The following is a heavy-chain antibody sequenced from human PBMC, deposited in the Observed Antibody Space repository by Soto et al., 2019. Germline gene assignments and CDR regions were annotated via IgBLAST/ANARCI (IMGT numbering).Heavy chain of an antibody. D-gene: IGHD3-22*01. J-gene: IGHJ4*02. CDR2: ISGSGGST. CDR3: AKGTYYYDSSGYLY. Sequence: GGSQMHACASCGFTFRSYSMSWVRQAPGKGLEWVSAISGSGGSTYYADSVKGRFTISRDNSKNTLYLQMNSLRAEDTAVYYCAKGTYYYDSSGYLYWGQGTLVTVSS. CDR1: GFTFRSYS. V-gene: IGHV3-23*01.